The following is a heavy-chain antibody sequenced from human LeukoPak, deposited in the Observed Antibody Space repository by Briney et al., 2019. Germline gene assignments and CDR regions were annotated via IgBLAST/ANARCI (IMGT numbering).Heavy chain of an antibody. D-gene: IGHD1-26*01. Sequence: GGSLRLSCAASGFTFSSYAMSWVRQAPGKGLEWVSVISGSGGSTSYADSVKGRFTISRDNAQNSLYLQMNGLRAEDTAVYYCARDPSWERPRSFDYWGQGTLVTVSS. V-gene: IGHV3-23*01. CDR3: ARDPSWERPRSFDY. J-gene: IGHJ4*02. CDR2: ISGSGGST. CDR1: GFTFSSYA.